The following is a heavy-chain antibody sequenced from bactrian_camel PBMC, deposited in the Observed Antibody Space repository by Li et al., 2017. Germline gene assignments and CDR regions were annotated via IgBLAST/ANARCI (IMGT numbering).Heavy chain of an antibody. D-gene: IGHD3*01. Sequence: DVQLVESGGESVQAGGSLRLSCEISLYIYSSYCLGWFRQAPGKEREGVAGVDYNGITTYADSVKGRFTISRDNAKDTLYLQMNSLKIEDTAVYYCALGSSRQATMTARGKGTQVTVS. J-gene: IGHJ4*01. CDR1: LYIYSSYC. CDR2: VDYNGIT. V-gene: IGHV3S10*01.